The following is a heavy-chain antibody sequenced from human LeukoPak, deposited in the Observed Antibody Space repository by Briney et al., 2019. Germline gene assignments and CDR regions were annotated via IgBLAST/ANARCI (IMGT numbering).Heavy chain of an antibody. J-gene: IGHJ4*02. V-gene: IGHV1-18*01. Sequence: ASVGVSCKASGYTFTNYAISWVRQAPGQGLEWVARISGYNGNTDYAQKVKDRLTVTADTSTAYLEMRGLTSDDTAVYYCARDHGDFVGVRVGFDSWGQGTLVTVSS. CDR2: ISGYNGNT. D-gene: IGHD4-17*01. CDR1: GYTFTNYA. CDR3: ARDHGDFVGVRVGFDS.